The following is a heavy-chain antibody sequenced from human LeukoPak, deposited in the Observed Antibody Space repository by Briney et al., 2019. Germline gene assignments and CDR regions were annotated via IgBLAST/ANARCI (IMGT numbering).Heavy chain of an antibody. CDR1: GFTFSSYA. CDR2: ISSNGGST. D-gene: IGHD3-10*01. V-gene: IGHV3-64D*06. CDR3: VKSTEVNYGSGTSDY. J-gene: IGHJ4*02. Sequence: GGSLRLSCSASGFTFSSYAMHWVRQAPGKGLEYVSAISSNGGSTYYADSVKGRFTISRDNSKNTLYLQMSSLRAEDTAVYYCVKSTEVNYGSGTSDYWGQGTLVTVSS.